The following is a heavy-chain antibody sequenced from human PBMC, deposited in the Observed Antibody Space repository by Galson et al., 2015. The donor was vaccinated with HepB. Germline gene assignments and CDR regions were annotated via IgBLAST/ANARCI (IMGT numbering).Heavy chain of an antibody. D-gene: IGHD3-10*01. CDR1: GFTFSSYA. J-gene: IGHJ4*02. CDR2: ISYDGSNK. V-gene: IGHV3-30-3*01. CDR3: ARDPRTMVRGDPLYFDY. Sequence: LRLSCAASGFTFSSYAMHWVRQAPGKGLEWVAVISYDGSNKYYADSVKGRFTISRDNSKNTLYLQMNSLRAEDTAVYYCARDPRTMVRGDPLYFDYWGQGTLVTVSS.